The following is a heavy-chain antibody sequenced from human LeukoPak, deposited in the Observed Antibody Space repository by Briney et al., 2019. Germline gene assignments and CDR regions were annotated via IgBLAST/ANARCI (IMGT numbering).Heavy chain of an antibody. J-gene: IGHJ4*02. CDR2: IKQDGSEK. CDR3: ARDYYYDSSGIPHY. D-gene: IGHD3-22*01. CDR1: GFTFSSYW. Sequence: GGSLRLSCAASGFTFSSYWMSWVRQAPGKGLEWVANIKQDGSEKYYVDSVKGRFTISRDNAKNSLYLQMNSLRAEGTAVYYCARDYYYDSSGIPHYWGQGTLVTVSS. V-gene: IGHV3-7*01.